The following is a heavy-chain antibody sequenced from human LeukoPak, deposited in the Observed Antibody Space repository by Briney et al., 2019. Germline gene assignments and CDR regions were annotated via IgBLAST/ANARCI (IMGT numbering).Heavy chain of an antibody. J-gene: IGHJ5*02. V-gene: IGHV1-2*02. CDR2: INPNSGGT. CDR3: ARDGSSNGLGENWFDP. D-gene: IGHD3-10*01. CDR1: GYTFTGYY. Sequence: ASVKVSCKASGYTFTGYYMHWVRQAPGQVLEWMGWINPNSGGTNYAQKFQGRVTMTRDTPISTAYMELSRLRSDDTAVYYCARDGSSNGLGENWFDPWGQGTLVTVSS.